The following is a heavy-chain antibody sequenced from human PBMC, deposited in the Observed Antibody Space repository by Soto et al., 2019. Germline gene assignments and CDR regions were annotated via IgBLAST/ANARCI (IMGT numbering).Heavy chain of an antibody. Sequence: PSETLSLTCTVSGDSMSSSNWWNWVRQPPGKGLEWIGEAHHSGRTNYNPSLKSRVTISVDRSQNHFSLQLISVTAADTAVYYCVRLDSGIYWGQGTLVTVSS. CDR1: GDSMSSSNW. V-gene: IGHV4-4*02. D-gene: IGHD3-10*01. CDR3: VRLDSGIY. CDR2: AHHSGRT. J-gene: IGHJ4*02.